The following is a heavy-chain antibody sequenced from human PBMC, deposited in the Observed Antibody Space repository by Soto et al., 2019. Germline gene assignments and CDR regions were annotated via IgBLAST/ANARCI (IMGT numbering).Heavy chain of an antibody. CDR2: IIPILGIA. CDR1: GGTFSSYT. CDR3: AGAGSHSYYYYGMHV. V-gene: IGHV1-69*02. J-gene: IGHJ6*02. Sequence: QVQLVQSGAEVKKPGSSVKVSCKASGGTFSSYTISWVRQAPGQGLEWMGRIIPILGIANYAQKFQGRVTITADKSTSTAYMELSSLRSEDTAVYYCAGAGSHSYYYYGMHVWGQGTTVTVSS. D-gene: IGHD3-10*01.